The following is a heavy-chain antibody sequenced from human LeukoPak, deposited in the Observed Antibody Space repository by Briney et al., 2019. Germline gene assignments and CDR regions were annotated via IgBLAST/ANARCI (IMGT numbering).Heavy chain of an antibody. D-gene: IGHD3-10*01. Sequence: GESLKISFKGSGYSFTSYWIGWGRQMPGKGLEGMGIIYPGDSDTRYSPSFQGQVTISADKSISTAYLQWSSLKASDTAMYYCARVFHGSGSYYHMDVWGKGTTVTVSS. CDR1: GYSFTSYW. J-gene: IGHJ6*03. CDR2: IYPGDSDT. V-gene: IGHV5-51*01. CDR3: ARVFHGSGSYYHMDV.